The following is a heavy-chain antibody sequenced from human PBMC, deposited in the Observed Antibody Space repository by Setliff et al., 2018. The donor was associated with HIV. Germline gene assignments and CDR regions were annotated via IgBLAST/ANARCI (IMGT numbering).Heavy chain of an antibody. V-gene: IGHV1-69*05. CDR3: ARYYYARRDGYNSYFDY. D-gene: IGHD3-10*01. J-gene: IGHJ4*02. CDR1: GTSFNIYA. Sequence: SVKVSCKASGTSFNIYAISWVRQAPGQELEWMGGIIPMFGTTDYAQKFQGRITITTDESTTTAYMELSSLRSEDTAVYYCARYYYARRDGYNSYFDYWGQGTLVTVSS. CDR2: IIPMFGTT.